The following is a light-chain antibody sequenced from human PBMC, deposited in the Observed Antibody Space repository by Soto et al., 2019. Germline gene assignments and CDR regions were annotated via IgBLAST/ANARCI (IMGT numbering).Light chain of an antibody. V-gene: IGKV1-6*01. CDR2: AAS. Sequence: AIQMTQSPSSLSAFVGDRVSITCRASQGIRNELGWYQQKPGKAPKLLIYAASNLQSGVPSRFSGSGSGTDFTLTISSLPPEDFATYYCLQDYNYPRTFGQGTKVEIK. CDR1: QGIRNE. CDR3: LQDYNYPRT. J-gene: IGKJ1*01.